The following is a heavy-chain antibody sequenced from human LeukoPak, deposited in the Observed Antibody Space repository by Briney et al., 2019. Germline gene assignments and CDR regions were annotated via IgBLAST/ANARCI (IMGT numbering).Heavy chain of an antibody. J-gene: IGHJ4*02. CDR2: ISGAVGGGT. Sequence: PGGSLRLSCAASGFPFAPFWMTWVRQAPGKGLEWVSAISGAVGGGTYYADVVKGRFTISRDNSKNTLYLEMNSLRADDTATYYCAKGTERYREVSSYDFWGQGTLVAVSS. CDR1: GFPFAPFW. D-gene: IGHD3-10*01. V-gene: IGHV3-23*01. CDR3: AKGTERYREVSSYDF.